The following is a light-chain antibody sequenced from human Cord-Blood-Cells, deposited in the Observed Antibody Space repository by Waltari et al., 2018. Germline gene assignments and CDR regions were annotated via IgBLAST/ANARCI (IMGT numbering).Light chain of an antibody. Sequence: DIQMTQSPSSLSASVGDSVTITCRASQSISSYLNWYQQKPGKAPKLLIYAASSLQSGVPSRFSGSGSGTYFTLTISSLQPEDFATYYCQQSYSTPYTFGQGTKLEIK. V-gene: IGKV1-39*01. J-gene: IGKJ2*01. CDR2: AAS. CDR1: QSISSY. CDR3: QQSYSTPYT.